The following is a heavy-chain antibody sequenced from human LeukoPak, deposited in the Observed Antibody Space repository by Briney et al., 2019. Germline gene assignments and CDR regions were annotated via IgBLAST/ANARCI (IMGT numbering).Heavy chain of an antibody. CDR3: ARESSLELLRDYYYMDV. Sequence: GGSLRLSCAASGFTFSSYWMHWVRQAPGKGLVRVSRINTNGSPTQYADSVKGRFTISRDNAKNALYLQMNSLRAEDTAVYYCARESSLELLRDYYYMDVWGKGTTVTVSS. V-gene: IGHV3-74*01. J-gene: IGHJ6*03. D-gene: IGHD1-7*01. CDR2: INTNGSPT. CDR1: GFTFSSYW.